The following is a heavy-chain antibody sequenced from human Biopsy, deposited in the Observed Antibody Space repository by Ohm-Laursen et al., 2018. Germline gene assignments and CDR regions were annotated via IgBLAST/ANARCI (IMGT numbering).Heavy chain of an antibody. V-gene: IGHV1-69*06. D-gene: IGHD3-22*01. Sequence: GASVTVSCKASGGTFTNHAVGWVRQAPGQGLEWVGSSIPLFHTANYADKFQGRVTLTADKSTTTAYMELSSLRSEDTAIYYCARFPLGAYDDSGSYRAVEHWYFDLWGRGTLVTVSS. CDR3: ARFPLGAYDDSGSYRAVEHWYFDL. CDR2: SIPLFHTA. J-gene: IGHJ2*01. CDR1: GGTFTNHA.